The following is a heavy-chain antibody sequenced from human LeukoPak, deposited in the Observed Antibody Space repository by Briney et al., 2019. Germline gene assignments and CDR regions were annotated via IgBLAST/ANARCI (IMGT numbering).Heavy chain of an antibody. D-gene: IGHD2-2*02. J-gene: IGHJ6*02. CDR1: GYTFTSYG. CDR2: ISAYNGNT. Sequence: ASVKVSCKPSGYTFTSYGISWVRQAPGQALEWMGWISAYNGNTNYAQKLQGRVTMTTDTSTSTAYMELRSLRSDDTAVYYCARDRYCSSTSCYNRVIYYYYGKDVWGQGTTVTVSS. CDR3: ARDRYCSSTSCYNRVIYYYYGKDV. V-gene: IGHV1-18*01.